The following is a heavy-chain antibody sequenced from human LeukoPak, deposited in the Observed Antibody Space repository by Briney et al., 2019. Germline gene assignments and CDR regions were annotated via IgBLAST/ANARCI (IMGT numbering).Heavy chain of an antibody. CDR2: TYYSGNT. J-gene: IGHJ4*02. V-gene: IGHV4-59*01. Sequence: SETLSLTCTVSGGSMTNYYWTWIRQSPGKGLEWIGRTYYSGNTNYNPSLKSRVTISIDTSKNQFSLKLSSVTAADTAVYYCTRGRAYYDSTGYYYWGRGILVTVSS. D-gene: IGHD3-22*01. CDR3: TRGRAYYDSTGYYY. CDR1: GGSMTNYY.